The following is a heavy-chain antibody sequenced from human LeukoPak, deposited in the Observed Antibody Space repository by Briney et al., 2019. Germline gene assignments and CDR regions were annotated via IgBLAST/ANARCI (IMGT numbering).Heavy chain of an antibody. CDR2: IFYSGST. J-gene: IGHJ4*02. CDR3: ARLRSGAAGTPAY. Sequence: SETLSLSCTVSGVSISSCAYYWSWIRQHPGKGLEWIGYIFYSGSTYYNPSIKRRVTISLEQSKTQIDLKLSCGTGGDTPGYYCARLRSGAAGTPAYWGQGTLVTVSS. V-gene: IGHV4-31*03. D-gene: IGHD6-13*01. CDR1: GVSISSCAYY.